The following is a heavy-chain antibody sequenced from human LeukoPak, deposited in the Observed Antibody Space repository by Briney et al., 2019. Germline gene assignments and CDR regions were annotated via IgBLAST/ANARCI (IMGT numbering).Heavy chain of an antibody. CDR3: AKSRVATGTFYFDY. V-gene: IGHV3-23*01. CDR2: ISGSGRTT. Sequence: GGSLRLSCAASGFTFSSYSMSWVRQAPGKGLEWASGISGSGRTTYYADSVKGRFTISRDDSKSTLYLLMNSLRVEDTAVYYCAKSRVATGTFYFDYWGQGTLVTVSS. J-gene: IGHJ4*02. CDR1: GFTFSSYS. D-gene: IGHD6-13*01.